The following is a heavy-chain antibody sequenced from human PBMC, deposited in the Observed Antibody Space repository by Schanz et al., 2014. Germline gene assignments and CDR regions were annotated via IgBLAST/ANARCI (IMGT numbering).Heavy chain of an antibody. V-gene: IGHV3-30*14. CDR1: GFTFSDHY. CDR3: ARPRFDYGEVDY. J-gene: IGHJ4*02. CDR2: ISYDGSNK. D-gene: IGHD4-17*01. Sequence: VQLLESGGGLVQPGGSLRLSCAASGFTFSDHYMDWVRQAPGKGLEWVAVISYDGSNKYYADSVRGRFTISRDRFQNTLYLRMSSLRAEDTAVYYCARPRFDYGEVDYCGQGTLVTVSS.